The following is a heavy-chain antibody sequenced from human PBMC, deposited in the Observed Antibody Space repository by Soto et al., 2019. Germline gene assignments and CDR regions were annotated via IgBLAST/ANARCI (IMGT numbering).Heavy chain of an antibody. CDR3: AKSGGKGSGYYRRLGYYYMDV. D-gene: IGHD3-3*01. CDR2: ISGSGGST. J-gene: IGHJ6*03. V-gene: IGHV3-23*01. Sequence: GGSLRLSCAASGFTFSSYAMSWVRQAPGKGLEWVSAISGSGGSTYYADSVKGRFTISRDNSKNTLYLQMNSLRAEDTAVYYCAKSGGKGSGYYRRLGYYYMDVWGKGTTVTVSS. CDR1: GFTFSSYA.